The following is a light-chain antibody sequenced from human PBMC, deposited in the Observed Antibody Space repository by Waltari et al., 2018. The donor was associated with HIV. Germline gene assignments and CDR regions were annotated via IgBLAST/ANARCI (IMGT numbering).Light chain of an antibody. CDR3: TQALQTPIT. CDR2: LGS. CDR1: QSLLHSNGYNY. Sequence: IVMTQSPLSLPVTPGEPASISCRSSQSLLHSNGYNYLDWYLQKPGQSPQVLMYLGSSRASGVPDRFSGSGSGTDFTLKISRVEAEDVGLYYCTQALQTPITFGQGTRLEIK. J-gene: IGKJ5*01. V-gene: IGKV2-28*01.